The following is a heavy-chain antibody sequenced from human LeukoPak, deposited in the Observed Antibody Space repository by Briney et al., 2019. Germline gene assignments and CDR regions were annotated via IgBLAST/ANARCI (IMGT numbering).Heavy chain of an antibody. Sequence: ASVKVSCKASGYTFTSYYMHWVRQAPGQGLGWMGIINPSGGSTSYAQKSQGRVTMTRDTSTSTVYMELSSLRSEDTAVYYCARDSLSTIFGEVRGGESWFDPWGQGTLVTVSS. J-gene: IGHJ5*02. V-gene: IGHV1-46*01. CDR3: ARDSLSTIFGEVRGGESWFDP. CDR2: INPSGGST. D-gene: IGHD3-3*01. CDR1: GYTFTSYY.